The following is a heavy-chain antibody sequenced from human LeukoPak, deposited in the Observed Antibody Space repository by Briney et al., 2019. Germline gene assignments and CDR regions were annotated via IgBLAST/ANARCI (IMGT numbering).Heavy chain of an antibody. CDR1: GGSFSGYY. V-gene: IGHV4-34*01. CDR3: ARGHRNVEVDYYYMDV. Sequence: SETLSLTCAVYGGSFSGYYWSWIRQPPGKGLEWIGEINHSGSTNYNPSLKSRVTISVETSKNQFSLKLSSVTAADTAVYYCARGHRNVEVDYYYMDVWGKGTTVTVSS. CDR2: INHSGST. D-gene: IGHD5-24*01. J-gene: IGHJ6*03.